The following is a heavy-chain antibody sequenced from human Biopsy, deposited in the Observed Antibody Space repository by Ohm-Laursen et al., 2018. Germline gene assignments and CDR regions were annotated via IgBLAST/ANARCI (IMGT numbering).Heavy chain of an antibody. CDR1: GFSFSDYY. D-gene: IGHD1-26*01. CDR2: ISSRGTSI. Sequence: SLRLSCAASGFSFSDYYMSWLRQAPGKGLEWLSYISSRGTSINNADSVKGRFTISRDNAKKSLYLQMNSLRAEDTAVYFCAKEGRLLGISHTYYFDSWGQGTLVTVSS. V-gene: IGHV3-11*01. J-gene: IGHJ4*02. CDR3: AKEGRLLGISHTYYFDS.